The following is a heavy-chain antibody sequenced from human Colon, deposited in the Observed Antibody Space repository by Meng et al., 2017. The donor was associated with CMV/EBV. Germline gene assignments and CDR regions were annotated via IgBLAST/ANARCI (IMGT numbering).Heavy chain of an antibody. Sequence: GESLKISCAASGFTFGTYAMSWVRQAPGKGPEWVSAISSSDGRTSYADSVRGRFTISRDNSKNTLYLQMNSLTTEDTAVYYCANDFWSGPPTESWGQGTLVTVSS. CDR1: GFTFGTYA. J-gene: IGHJ5*02. CDR2: ISSSDGRT. V-gene: IGHV3-23*01. D-gene: IGHD3-3*01. CDR3: ANDFWSGPPTES.